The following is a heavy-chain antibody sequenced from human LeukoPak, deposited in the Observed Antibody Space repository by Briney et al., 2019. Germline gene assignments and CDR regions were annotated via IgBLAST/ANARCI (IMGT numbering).Heavy chain of an antibody. J-gene: IGHJ4*02. Sequence: SVTVSFTASGGTFSSYAISWVRQAPGQGLEWMGRIIPILGIANYAQKFQGRVTITADKSTSTAYMELSSLRSEDTAVYYCARSPHYDILAGYSGFDYWGQGTLVTVSS. CDR1: GGTFSSYA. V-gene: IGHV1-69*04. CDR2: IIPILGIA. CDR3: ARSPHYDILAGYSGFDY. D-gene: IGHD3-9*01.